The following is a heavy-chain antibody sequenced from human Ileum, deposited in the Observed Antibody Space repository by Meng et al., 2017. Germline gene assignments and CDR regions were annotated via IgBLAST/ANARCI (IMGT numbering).Heavy chain of an antibody. V-gene: IGHV1-46*01. Sequence: QVQLVQSGAEVKKPGASVKVSCTASGYTFTNYYMHWVRQAPGQGPEWIGIINPTGGATTYAQKFQGRVTMTRDTSTSTVYMELGSLRSEDTAMYYCARVLVPSIKTPIHYWGQGTLVTVSS. CDR1: GYTFTNYY. J-gene: IGHJ4*02. CDR2: INPTGGAT. D-gene: IGHD3-3*02. CDR3: ARVLVPSIKTPIHY.